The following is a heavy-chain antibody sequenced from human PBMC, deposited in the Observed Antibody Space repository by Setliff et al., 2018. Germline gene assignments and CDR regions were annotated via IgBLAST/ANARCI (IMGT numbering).Heavy chain of an antibody. V-gene: IGHV1-2*02. J-gene: IGHJ4*02. CDR2: INPNSGGA. CDR1: GYTFAGYY. Sequence: ASVKVSCQASGYTFAGYYMLWVRQAPGQGLEWMGWINPNSGGANYAQKFQGRVTMTRDTSTGTVYMELTSLKSEDTAVYYCARAGDAAAGRKGVFEYWGQGSLVTVSS. CDR3: ARAGDAAAGRKGVFEY. D-gene: IGHD6-13*01.